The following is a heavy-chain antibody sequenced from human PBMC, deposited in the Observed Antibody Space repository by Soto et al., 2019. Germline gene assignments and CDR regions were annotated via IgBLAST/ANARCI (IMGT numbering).Heavy chain of an antibody. D-gene: IGHD4-17*01. CDR3: AREPQGRRWYDY. J-gene: IGHJ4*02. CDR2: INPSGGST. Sequence: QVQLVQSGAEVKKPGASVKVSCKASGYTFTSYYMHWVRQAPGQGLEWMGIINPSGGSTSYAQKFQGRVTMTRDTSTSAVYMELSSLRSEDTAVYYCAREPQGRRWYDYWGQGTLVTVAA. V-gene: IGHV1-46*01. CDR1: GYTFTSYY.